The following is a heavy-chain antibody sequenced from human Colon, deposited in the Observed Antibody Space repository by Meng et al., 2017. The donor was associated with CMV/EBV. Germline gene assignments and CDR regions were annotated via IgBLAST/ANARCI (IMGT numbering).Heavy chain of an antibody. CDR2: INGDGSST. CDR3: ALRLRNSDGMDV. Sequence: GGSLRLSCAASGFTFSNSWMHWVRQGPGKGLVWVSRINGDGSSTSYADSVKGRFTISRDNAKNTLFLQMNSLRTEDTAVYYCALRLRNSDGMDVWGQGTMVTVSS. CDR1: GFTFSNSW. D-gene: IGHD3-16*01. V-gene: IGHV3-74*01. J-gene: IGHJ6*02.